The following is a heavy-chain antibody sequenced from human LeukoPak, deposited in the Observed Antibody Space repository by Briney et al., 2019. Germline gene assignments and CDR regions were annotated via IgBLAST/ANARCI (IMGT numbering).Heavy chain of an antibody. CDR3: ARARITIFGVVPNFDY. J-gene: IGHJ4*02. CDR2: IYYSGST. D-gene: IGHD3-3*01. V-gene: IGHV4-59*01. CDR1: GGSISSYY. Sequence: SETLSLTRTVSGGSISSYYWSWIRQPPGKGLEWIGYIYYSGSTNYNPSLKSRVTISVDTSKNQFSLKLSSVTAADTAVYYCARARITIFGVVPNFDYWGQGTLVTVSS.